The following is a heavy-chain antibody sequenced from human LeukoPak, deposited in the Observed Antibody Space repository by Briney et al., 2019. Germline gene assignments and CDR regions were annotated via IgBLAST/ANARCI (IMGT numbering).Heavy chain of an antibody. Sequence: SETLSLTCTVSGSGGSISNYYWSWIRQPPGKGLEWIGYIYYSGNTNHNPSLKSRVTMSVDTSKNQLSLKLSSVTAADTAVHYCARDLRSSGWYVFDHWGQGALVTVSS. D-gene: IGHD6-19*01. V-gene: IGHV4-59*01. CDR1: GSGGSISNYY. CDR3: ARDLRSSGWYVFDH. J-gene: IGHJ4*02. CDR2: IYYSGNT.